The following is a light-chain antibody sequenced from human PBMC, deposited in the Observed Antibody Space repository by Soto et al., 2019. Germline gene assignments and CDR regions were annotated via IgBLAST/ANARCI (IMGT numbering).Light chain of an antibody. Sequence: ETVLTQSPATLSVSPGERASLSCRASQSVGDYLAWYQQRLGQAPRLLIYGASTRATGIPARFSGSGSGTEFTLTISRLEPEDFAVYYCQQYGSTPRTFGQGTKVDIK. J-gene: IGKJ1*01. CDR3: QQYGSTPRT. V-gene: IGKV3-15*01. CDR2: GAS. CDR1: QSVGDY.